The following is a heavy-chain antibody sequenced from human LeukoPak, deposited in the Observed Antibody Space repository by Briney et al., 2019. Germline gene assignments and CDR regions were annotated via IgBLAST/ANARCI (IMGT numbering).Heavy chain of an antibody. J-gene: IGHJ3*02. CDR3: ARDTYCSSTSCSGAFDI. Sequence: GSLRLSCAASGFTFSSYSMNWVRQAPGKGLEWVSSISSSSSYIYYADSVNGRFTISRDNAENSLYLQMNSLRAEDTAVYYCARDTYCSSTSCSGAFDIWGQGTLVTVSS. V-gene: IGHV3-21*01. CDR1: GFTFSSYS. CDR2: ISSSSSYI. D-gene: IGHD2-2*01.